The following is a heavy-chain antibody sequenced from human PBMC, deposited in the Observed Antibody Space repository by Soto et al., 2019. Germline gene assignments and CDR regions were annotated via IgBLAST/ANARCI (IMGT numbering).Heavy chain of an antibody. D-gene: IGHD3-10*02. V-gene: IGHV3-11*06. CDR3: ARSGDNYNVLDY. CDR2: SSNSGTYT. CDR1: GFTVIDYY. J-gene: IGHJ4*02. Sequence: WGSLRLSCAASGFTVIDYYIIFIRQAPWKGLEWLSYSSNSGTYTRYADSVKGRFSISRDNAKNSLYLQINSLRGEDSATYYCARSGDNYNVLDYWGQGTPVTVSS.